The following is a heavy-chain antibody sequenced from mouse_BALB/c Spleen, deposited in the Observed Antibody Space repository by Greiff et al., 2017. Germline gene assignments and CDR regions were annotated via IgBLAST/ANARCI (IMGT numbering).Heavy chain of an antibody. CDR1: GYSITSDYA. Sequence: EVQLQQSGPGLVKPSQSLSLTCTVTGYSITSDYAWNWIRQFPGNKLEWMGYISYSGSTSYNPSLKSRISITRDTSKNQFFLQLNSVTTEDTATYYCARSLFITTVVDYWGQGTTLTVSS. CDR3: ARSLFITTVVDY. V-gene: IGHV3-2*02. CDR2: ISYSGST. J-gene: IGHJ2*01. D-gene: IGHD1-1*01.